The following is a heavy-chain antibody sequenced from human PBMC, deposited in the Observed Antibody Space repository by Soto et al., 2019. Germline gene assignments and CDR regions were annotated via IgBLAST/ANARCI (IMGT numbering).Heavy chain of an antibody. D-gene: IGHD2-15*01. CDR1: GGSISSSSYY. J-gene: IGHJ6*03. CDR3: ARTPDGYYYMDV. V-gene: IGHV4-39*07. CDR2: IYYSGST. Sequence: SETLSLTCTVSGGSISSSSYYWAWIRQPPGKGLEWIGSIYYSGSTYYNPSLKSRVTISVDTSKNQFSLKLSSVTAADTAVYYCARTPDGYYYMDVWGKGTTVTVSS.